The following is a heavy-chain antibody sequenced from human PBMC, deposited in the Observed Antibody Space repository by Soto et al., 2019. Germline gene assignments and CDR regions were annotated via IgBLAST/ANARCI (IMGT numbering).Heavy chain of an antibody. J-gene: IGHJ4*02. Sequence: ASVKVSCKASGGSFGKSAINWVRQTPGQGLEWLGGFIPVYRTLNYAQKFQGRVTITADESTGTAYMTLSSLASDDTAVYYCATGVIWIGYFTVDSWGQGXRVTVSS. D-gene: IGHD3-3*01. CDR1: GGSFGKSA. V-gene: IGHV1-69*13. CDR2: FIPVYRTL. CDR3: ATGVIWIGYFTVDS.